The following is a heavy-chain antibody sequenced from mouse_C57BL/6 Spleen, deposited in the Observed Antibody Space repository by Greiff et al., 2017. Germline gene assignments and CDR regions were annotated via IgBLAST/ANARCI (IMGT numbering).Heavy chain of an antibody. CDR2: MNPNDGTT. V-gene: IGHV1-39*01. D-gene: IGHD3-3*01. Sequence: EVQLQQPGPELVKPGASVKISCKASGYSFTDYNMNWVKQSNGKSLEWIGVMNPNDGTTSYNQKFKGKATLTVDQSSSTAYMQLNSLTSEDSAVYYCARSRDRLWYFDVWGTGTTVTVSS. CDR1: GYSFTDYN. J-gene: IGHJ1*03. CDR3: ARSRDRLWYFDV.